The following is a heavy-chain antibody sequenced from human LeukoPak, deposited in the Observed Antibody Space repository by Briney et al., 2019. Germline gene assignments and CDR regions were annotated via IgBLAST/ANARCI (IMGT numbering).Heavy chain of an antibody. J-gene: IGHJ4*02. V-gene: IGHV3-11*04. CDR2: ISSCGSTI. CDR1: GFTFSDYY. D-gene: IGHD6-13*01. CDR3: ASAIAAAGTFDY. Sequence: GGSLRLSCAASGFTFSDYYMSWIRQAPGKGLEWVSYISSCGSTIYYADSVKGRFTISRDNAKNSLYLQMNSLRAEDTAVYYCASAIAAAGTFDYWGQGTLVTVSS.